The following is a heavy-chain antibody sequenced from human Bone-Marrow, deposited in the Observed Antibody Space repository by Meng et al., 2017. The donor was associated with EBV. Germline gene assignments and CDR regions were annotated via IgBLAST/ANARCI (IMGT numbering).Heavy chain of an antibody. CDR2: IYHSGST. Sequence: QGHVQESGPGLGKPSGTLSLTCAVSGGSISSSNWWSWVRQPPGKGLEWIGEIYHSGSTNYNPSLKSRVTISVDKSKNQFSLKLSSVTAADTAVYYCARDQGYYDSRGFDYWGQGTLVTVSS. J-gene: IGHJ4*02. V-gene: IGHV4-4*02. D-gene: IGHD3-22*01. CDR3: ARDQGYYDSRGFDY. CDR1: GGSISSSNW.